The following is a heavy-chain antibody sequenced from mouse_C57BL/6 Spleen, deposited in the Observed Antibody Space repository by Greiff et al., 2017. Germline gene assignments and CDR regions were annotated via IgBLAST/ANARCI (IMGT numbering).Heavy chain of an antibody. J-gene: IGHJ2*01. CDR1: GYTFTSYW. Sequence: QVQLKQPGAELVRPGSSAKLSCKASGYTFTSYWMHWVKQRPIQGLEWIGNIDPSDSETHYNQKFKDKATLPVDKSSSTAYMPLSSLTSVDSAVYYGARGRGSPFDYWGQGTTLTVAS. V-gene: IGHV1-52*01. CDR3: ARGRGSPFDY. CDR2: IDPSDSET.